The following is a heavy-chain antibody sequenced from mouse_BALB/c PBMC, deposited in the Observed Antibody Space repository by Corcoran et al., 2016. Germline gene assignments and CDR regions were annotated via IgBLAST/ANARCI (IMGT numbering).Heavy chain of an antibody. CDR1: GYTFTNYG. CDR2: INTYTGEP. V-gene: IGHV9-1*02. J-gene: IGHJ2*01. D-gene: IGHD2-14*01. Sequence: QIQLVQSGPELKKPGETVKISCKASGYTFTNYGMNWVKQAPGKGLKWMGWINTYTGEPTYADDFKGRFAFSLETSASTAYLQINNLKNEDMATYFCARDRYYFDYWGQGTTLTVSS. CDR3: ARDRYYFDY.